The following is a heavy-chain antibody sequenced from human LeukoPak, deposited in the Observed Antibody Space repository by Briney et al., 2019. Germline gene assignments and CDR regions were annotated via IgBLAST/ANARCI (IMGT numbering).Heavy chain of an antibody. J-gene: IGHJ4*02. CDR1: GFTFSSYW. D-gene: IGHD1-26*01. V-gene: IGHV3-7*01. CDR3: ARDKPRGSYYGSIFDS. Sequence: GALRLSCGASGFTFSSYWMSWVRQAPGKGLEWVANIRDDGGEIYYVDSVKGRFTISRDNAKSSLFLQMNSLRAEDAAVYYCARDKPRGSYYGSIFDSWGQGTLVTVSS. CDR2: IRDDGGEI.